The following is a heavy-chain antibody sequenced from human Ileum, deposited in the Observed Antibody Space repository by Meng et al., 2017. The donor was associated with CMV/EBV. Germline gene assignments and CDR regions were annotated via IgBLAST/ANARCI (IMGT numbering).Heavy chain of an antibody. D-gene: IGHD6-13*01. V-gene: IGHV3-23*01. CDR1: GFTFSSYG. J-gene: IGHJ6*02. CDR3: ARVWSYSSSWYYGMDV. CDR2: ISGSGGST. Sequence: GESLKISCAASGFTFSSYGMSWVRQAPGKGLEWVSVISGSGGSTYYADSVKGRFTISRDNSKNTLYLQMNSLRAEDTAVYYCARVWSYSSSWYYGMDVWGQGTTVTVSS.